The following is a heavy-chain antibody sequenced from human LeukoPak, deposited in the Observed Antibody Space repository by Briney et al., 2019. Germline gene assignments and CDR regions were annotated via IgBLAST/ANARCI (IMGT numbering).Heavy chain of an antibody. CDR2: ISYDGSNK. D-gene: IGHD3-3*01. J-gene: IGHJ6*02. Sequence: GRSLRLSCAASGCTFSSYAMHWVRQAPGKGLEWVAVISYDGSNKYYADSVKGRFTISRDNSKNTLYLQMNSLRAEDTAVYSCARVYDFWSGSYVPNYYYYGMDVWGQGTTVTVSS. CDR1: GCTFSSYA. CDR3: ARVYDFWSGSYVPNYYYYGMDV. V-gene: IGHV3-30*04.